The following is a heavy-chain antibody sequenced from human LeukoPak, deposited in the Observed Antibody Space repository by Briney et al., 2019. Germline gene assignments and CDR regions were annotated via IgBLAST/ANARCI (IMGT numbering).Heavy chain of an antibody. J-gene: IGHJ2*01. V-gene: IGHV1-46*01. D-gene: IGHD3-22*01. Sequence: GASVKVSCKASGYTFTNYYMHWVRQAPGQGLEWMGIINPYGGSTSYAQKFQGRVTMTRDTSTSTVYMELSSLNSEDTAVYYCARDPRLSSGYSTGILWYFDLWGRGTLVTVSS. CDR2: INPYGGST. CDR3: ARDPRLSSGYSTGILWYFDL. CDR1: GYTFTNYY.